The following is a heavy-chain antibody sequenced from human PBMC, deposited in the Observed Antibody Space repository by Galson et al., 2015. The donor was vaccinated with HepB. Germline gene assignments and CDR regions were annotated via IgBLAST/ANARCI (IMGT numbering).Heavy chain of an antibody. CDR1: GFTFSSYA. Sequence: SLRLSCAASGFTFSSYAMSWVRQAPGKGLEWVSAISGSGGSTYYADSVKGRFTISRDNSKNTLYLQMNRLRAEDTAVYYCAKVGGPLWFGELRWRYFDLWGRGTLVTVSS. J-gene: IGHJ2*01. CDR2: ISGSGGST. V-gene: IGHV3-23*01. CDR3: AKVGGPLWFGELRWRYFDL. D-gene: IGHD3-10*01.